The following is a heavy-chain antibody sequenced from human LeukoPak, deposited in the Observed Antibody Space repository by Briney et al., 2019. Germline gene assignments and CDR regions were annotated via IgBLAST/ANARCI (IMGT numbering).Heavy chain of an antibody. CDR3: ARAPYDSSGYPIRFAFDI. V-gene: IGHV4-61*01. J-gene: IGHJ3*02. CDR1: GGSVSSGSYY. D-gene: IGHD3-22*01. CDR2: IYYSGST. Sequence: PSETLSLTCTVSGGSVSSGSYYWSWIRQPPGKGLEWIGYIYYSGSTNYNPSLKSRVTISVDTSKNQFSLKLSSVTAADTAVYYCARAPYDSSGYPIRFAFDIWGQGTMVTVSS.